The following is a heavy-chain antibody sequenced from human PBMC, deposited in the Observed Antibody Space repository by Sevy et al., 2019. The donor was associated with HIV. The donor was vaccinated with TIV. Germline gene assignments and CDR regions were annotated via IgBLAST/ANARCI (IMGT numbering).Heavy chain of an antibody. CDR3: ARDGVVGVTGLDH. CDR1: GFTFSSYT. D-gene: IGHD1-26*01. J-gene: IGHJ5*02. V-gene: IGHV3-21*01. CDR2: ITSGGTYI. Sequence: GESLKISCAASGFTFSSYTMNWVRQAPGRGLEWVSSITSGGTYIYYADSLKGRFTISRDNAKNSLYLQMNSLRAEDTAVYYCARDGVVGVTGLDHWGQGTLVTVSS.